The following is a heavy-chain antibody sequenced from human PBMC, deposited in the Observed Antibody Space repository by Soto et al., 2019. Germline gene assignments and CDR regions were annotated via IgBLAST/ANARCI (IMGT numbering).Heavy chain of an antibody. CDR1: GGSISSHY. V-gene: IGHV4-59*08. CDR2: VYSSGSD. J-gene: IGHJ5*02. CDR3: ARHVRPYDILTGSFDP. Sequence: PSETLSLTCTVSGGSISSHYWNWIRQPPGKGLEWIGYVYSSGSDNYNPSFRSRVAISVDTSKNQFSLKLTSVTAADTAVYYCARHVRPYDILTGSFDPWGQGTLVTVSS. D-gene: IGHD3-9*01.